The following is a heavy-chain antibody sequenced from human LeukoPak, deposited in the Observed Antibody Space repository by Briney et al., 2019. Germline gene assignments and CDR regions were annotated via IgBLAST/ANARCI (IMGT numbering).Heavy chain of an antibody. CDR1: GFTFSSYS. D-gene: IGHD2-15*01. V-gene: IGHV3-21*01. Sequence: GGSLRLSCAASGFTFSSYSMNWVRQAPGKGLEWVSSISSSSSYIYYADPEKGRFTISRDNAKNSLYLQMNSLRAEDTAVYYCARDLIFCSGGSCYSGLWDYWGQGTLVTVSS. J-gene: IGHJ4*02. CDR3: ARDLIFCSGGSCYSGLWDY. CDR2: ISSSSSYI.